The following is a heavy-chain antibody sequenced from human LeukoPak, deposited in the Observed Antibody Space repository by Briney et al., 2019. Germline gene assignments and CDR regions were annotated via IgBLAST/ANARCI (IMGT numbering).Heavy chain of an antibody. Sequence: PSETLSLTCTVSGGSLSSGGYYWSWIRQPPGKGLEWIGYIYHTGSTYYNPSLKSRVTISVDTSKSRFSLKLRSLTAADTAVYYCARGLPTIAARLQGSFDPWGQGTLVTVSS. D-gene: IGHD6-6*01. CDR2: IYHTGST. CDR1: GGSLSSGGYY. J-gene: IGHJ5*02. V-gene: IGHV4-30-2*01. CDR3: ARGLPTIAARLQGSFDP.